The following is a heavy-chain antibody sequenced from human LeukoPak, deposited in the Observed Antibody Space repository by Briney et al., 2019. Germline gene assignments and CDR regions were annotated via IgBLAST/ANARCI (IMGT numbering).Heavy chain of an antibody. Sequence: GGSLRLSCAASGFTFSSYAMSWVRQAPGKGLEWVSAISGSGGSTYYADSVKGRFTISRDNSKNTLYLQMNSLRAEDTAVYYCAKNWYDFWSGYYTTDYFDYWGQGTLVAVSS. CDR1: GFTFSSYA. CDR3: AKNWYDFWSGYYTTDYFDY. V-gene: IGHV3-23*01. D-gene: IGHD3-3*01. CDR2: ISGSGGST. J-gene: IGHJ4*02.